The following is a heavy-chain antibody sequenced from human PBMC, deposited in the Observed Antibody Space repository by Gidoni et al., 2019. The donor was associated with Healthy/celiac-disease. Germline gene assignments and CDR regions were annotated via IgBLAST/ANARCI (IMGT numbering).Heavy chain of an antibody. CDR3: ARDRDYDSKGFDY. Sequence: QVQLQQWGAGLLTPSETLSLTCAVYGWSFSGYYWSWIRQPPGKGLEWIGEINHSGSTNYHPSLKSRVTISVDTSKNQVSLKLSSVTAADTAVYYCARDRDYDSKGFDYWGQGTLVTVSS. D-gene: IGHD3-22*01. CDR2: INHSGST. CDR1: GWSFSGYY. V-gene: IGHV4-34*01. J-gene: IGHJ4*02.